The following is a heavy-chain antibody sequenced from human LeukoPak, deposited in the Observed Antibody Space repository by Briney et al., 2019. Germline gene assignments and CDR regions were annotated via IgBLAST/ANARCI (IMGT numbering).Heavy chain of an antibody. J-gene: IGHJ4*02. D-gene: IGHD3-22*01. CDR3: ARAAYDSSGFTIDY. CDR1: GFTFSSYA. V-gene: IGHV3-30*04. Sequence: GGSLRLSCAASGFTFSSYAMHWVRQAPGKGLEWVAVISYDGSNKYYADSVKGLFTISRDNSKNTLYLQMNSLRAEDTAVYYCARAAYDSSGFTIDYWGQGTLVTVSS. CDR2: ISYDGSNK.